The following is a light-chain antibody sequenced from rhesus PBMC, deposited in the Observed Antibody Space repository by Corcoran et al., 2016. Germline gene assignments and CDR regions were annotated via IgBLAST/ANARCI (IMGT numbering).Light chain of an antibody. CDR1: QDISVW. Sequence: DIQMTQSPSSLSASVGDTITITCRASQDISVWLAWYQRKPGKGPRLQIYKASSLESGVPSRFSGSGSGTVFTLPVTGLQSEDFATYFCQQYTSRPLTFGGGTTVEIK. CDR2: KAS. J-gene: IGKJ4*01. V-gene: IGKV1-22*01. CDR3: QQYTSRPLT.